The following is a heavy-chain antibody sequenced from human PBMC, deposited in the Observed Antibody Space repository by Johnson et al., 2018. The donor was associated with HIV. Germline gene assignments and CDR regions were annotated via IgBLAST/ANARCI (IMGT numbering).Heavy chain of an antibody. Sequence: QVQLVESGGGVVQPGRSLRLSCAASGFTFSTYGIHWVRQAPGKGLEWVAFIRSDGTNKYYADFVKGRFSISRDNSKNTLYLQMNSLRAEDTAVYYCAIIWNHTFDIWGQGTMVTVSS. CDR1: GFTFSTYG. V-gene: IGHV3-30*02. J-gene: IGHJ3*02. CDR3: AIIWNHTFDI. CDR2: IRSDGTNK. D-gene: IGHD1-14*01.